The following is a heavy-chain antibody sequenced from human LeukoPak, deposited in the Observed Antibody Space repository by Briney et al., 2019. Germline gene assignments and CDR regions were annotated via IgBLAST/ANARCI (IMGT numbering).Heavy chain of an antibody. J-gene: IGHJ4*02. Sequence: SETLSLTCTVSGGSISSSSYYWDWIRQPPGKGLEWFGSIYYSGSTYYNPSLKSRVTISVDTSKNQFSLKLSSVTAADTAVYYCATSLTTVTFGYWGQGTLVTVSS. CDR3: ATSLTTVTFGY. D-gene: IGHD4-17*01. V-gene: IGHV4-39*01. CDR2: IYYSGST. CDR1: GGSISSSSYY.